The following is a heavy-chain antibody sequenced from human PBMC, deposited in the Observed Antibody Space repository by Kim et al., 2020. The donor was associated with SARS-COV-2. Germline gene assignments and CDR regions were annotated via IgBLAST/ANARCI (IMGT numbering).Heavy chain of an antibody. J-gene: IGHJ4*02. V-gene: IGHV3-7*03. CDR2: IKQDGSER. D-gene: IGHD1-26*01. Sequence: GGSLRLSCAASGFTFSTYWMSWVRQAPGKGLEGVANIKQDGSERYYVDSVKGRFTISRDNAKNSVYLQMNSLTAEDTAVYYCARDYIGSLEYWGQGTLVTVSS. CDR1: GFTFSTYW. CDR3: ARDYIGSLEY.